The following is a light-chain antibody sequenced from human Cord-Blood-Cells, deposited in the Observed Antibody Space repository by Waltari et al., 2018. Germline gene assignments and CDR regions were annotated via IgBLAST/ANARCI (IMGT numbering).Light chain of an antibody. Sequence: EIVLTQSPATLSLSPGERATLSCRTSQSVSSYLAWYKQKPGQAPRLLIYDASNRATVFPARLIGSASGTDFTITINYLEPEDFSFNYCEQRSNCSCTFGRGTKV. J-gene: IGKJ1*01. CDR1: QSVSSY. CDR2: DAS. CDR3: EQRSNCSCT. V-gene: IGKV3-11*01.